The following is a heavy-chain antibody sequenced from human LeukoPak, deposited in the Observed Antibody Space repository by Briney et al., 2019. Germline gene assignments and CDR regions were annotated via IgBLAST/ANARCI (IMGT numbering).Heavy chain of an antibody. V-gene: IGHV3-7*04. D-gene: IGHD4-17*01. CDR1: GFTFGSYW. CDR3: ARDNGDYKFDY. Sequence: GGSLRLSCAASGFTFGSYWMTWVRQAPGEGLEWVSVMNQDGIQKYYVDSVKGRFTISRDNAKNSLYLQMNSLRAEDTAVYFCARDNGDYKFDYWGQGTLVIVSS. J-gene: IGHJ4*02. CDR2: MNQDGIQK.